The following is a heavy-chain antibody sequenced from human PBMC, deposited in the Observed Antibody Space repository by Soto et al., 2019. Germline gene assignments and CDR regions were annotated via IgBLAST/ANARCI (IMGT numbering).Heavy chain of an antibody. CDR1: GYTFTRYG. CDR3: ARHLDGAFDI. CDR2: INPYNYKT. J-gene: IGHJ3*02. V-gene: IGHV1-18*01. Sequence: WASVKVSCKASGYTFTRYGISWVRQAPGQGLDWMGWINPYNYKTNYAQNFQGRVTMTTDTSTSTAYMELRSLRSDDTAVYYCARHLDGAFDIWGQGTLVTVSS.